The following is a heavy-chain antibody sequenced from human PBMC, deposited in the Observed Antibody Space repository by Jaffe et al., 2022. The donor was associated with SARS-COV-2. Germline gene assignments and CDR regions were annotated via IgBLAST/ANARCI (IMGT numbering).Heavy chain of an antibody. Sequence: QVQLVQSGAEVRMPGASVKVSCKASGYTFTNYYLHWLRQAPGQGLEWMGIINPSGGSIINPRGGSIGYTQKFQGRILLTRDTSSSTVYMELSSLSSEDTAVYYCARGLQYCGGDCYYFDYWGQGTLVTVSS. CDR2: INPSGGSI. CDR3: ARGLQYCGGDCYYFDY. D-gene: IGHD2-21*02. V-gene: IGHV1-46*01. CDR1: GYTFTNYY. J-gene: IGHJ4*02.